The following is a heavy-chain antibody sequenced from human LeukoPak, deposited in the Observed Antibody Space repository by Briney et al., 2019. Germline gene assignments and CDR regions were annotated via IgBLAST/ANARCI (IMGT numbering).Heavy chain of an antibody. D-gene: IGHD2-15*01. CDR2: IYHSGST. CDR1: GGSISSGGYS. V-gene: IGHV4-30-2*01. Sequence: PSETLSLTCALSGGSISSGGYSWSWIRQPPGKGLEWIGYIYHSGSTYYNPSLKSRVTISVDRSKNQFSLKLSSVTAADTAVYYCAGVTPYYFDYWGQGTLVTVSS. CDR3: AGVTPYYFDY. J-gene: IGHJ4*02.